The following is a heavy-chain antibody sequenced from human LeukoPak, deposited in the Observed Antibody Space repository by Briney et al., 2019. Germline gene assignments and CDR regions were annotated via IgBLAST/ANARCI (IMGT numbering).Heavy chain of an antibody. D-gene: IGHD5-24*01. CDR2: IYYSGST. CDR3: ARGMATIGFPFDY. V-gene: IGHV4-61*05. CDR1: GGSIRSTTCY. J-gene: IGHJ4*02. Sequence: KSSETLSLTCSVSGGSIRSTTCYWGWIRQPPGKGLEWIGYIYYSGSTDYNPSLKSRVTISVDTSKNQFSLKLNSVTAADTAVYYCARGMATIGFPFDYWGQGTLVTVSS.